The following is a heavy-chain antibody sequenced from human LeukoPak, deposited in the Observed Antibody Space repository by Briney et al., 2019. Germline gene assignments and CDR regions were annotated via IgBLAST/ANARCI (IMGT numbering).Heavy chain of an antibody. CDR2: IYHSGST. CDR3: ARDPVRGVFNY. D-gene: IGHD3-10*01. V-gene: IGHV4-38-2*02. CDR1: GYSISSGYC. Sequence: SETLSLTCTVSGYSISSGYCWGWIRQPPGKGLEWIGSIYHSGSTYYNPSLKSRVTISVDTSKNQFSLKLSSVTAADTAVYYCARDPVRGVFNYWGQGTLVTVSS. J-gene: IGHJ4*02.